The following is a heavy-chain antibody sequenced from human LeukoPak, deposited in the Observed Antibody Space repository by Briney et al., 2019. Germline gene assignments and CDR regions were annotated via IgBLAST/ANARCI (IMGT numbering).Heavy chain of an antibody. V-gene: IGHV1-8*01. D-gene: IGHD3-3*01. CDR3: ARGTPYDFWSGYYKKNWFDP. Sequence: ASVKVSCKASGYTFTSYDINWVRQATGQGLEWMGWMNPNSGNTGYAQKFQGRVTMIRNTSISTAYMELSSLRSEDTAVYYCARGTPYDFWSGYYKKNWFDPWGQGTLVTVSS. J-gene: IGHJ5*02. CDR2: MNPNSGNT. CDR1: GYTFTSYD.